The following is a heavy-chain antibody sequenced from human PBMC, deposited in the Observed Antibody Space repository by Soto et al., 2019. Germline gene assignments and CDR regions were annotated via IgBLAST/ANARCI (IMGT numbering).Heavy chain of an antibody. Sequence: EVQLVESGGGLGQPGGSLRLSCEASGFTFRTYWMHWVRQAPGKGLVWVSGIRGDGAATTYADSVKGRFTISRDNAKNTLFLQVNSLRAEDTAVYYCARVLRSHFDYWGHGTLVIVSS. CDR2: IRGDGAAT. CDR3: ARVLRSHFDY. J-gene: IGHJ4*01. CDR1: GFTFRTYW. V-gene: IGHV3-74*01.